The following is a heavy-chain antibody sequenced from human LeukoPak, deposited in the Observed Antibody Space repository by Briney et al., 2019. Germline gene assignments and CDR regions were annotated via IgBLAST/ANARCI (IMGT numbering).Heavy chain of an antibody. CDR1: GGSFSGYY. CDR2: INHSGST. CDR3: ARGRTSIAVAGTGIYYYGMDV. V-gene: IGHV4-34*01. J-gene: IGHJ6*02. Sequence: SETLSLTCAVYGGSFSGYYWNWIRQPPGKGLEWIGEINHSGSTTYNRSLKSRVTISLDTSKNQFSLKLSSVTAADTAVYYCARGRTSIAVAGTGIYYYGMDVWGQGTTVTVSS. D-gene: IGHD6-19*01.